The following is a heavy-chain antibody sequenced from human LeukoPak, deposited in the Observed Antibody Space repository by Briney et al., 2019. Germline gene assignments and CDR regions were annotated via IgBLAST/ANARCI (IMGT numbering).Heavy chain of an antibody. CDR3: VRDRCSSTSCHDSPNWFDP. CDR1: GFTFSSYS. J-gene: IGHJ5*02. Sequence: GGSLRLSFAASGFTFSSYSMNWVRQAPGKGLEWVSSISSSSSYIYYADSVKGRFTISRDNAKNSLYLQMNSLRAEDTALYYCVRDRCSSTSCHDSPNWFDPWGQGTLVTVSS. CDR2: ISSSSSYI. D-gene: IGHD2-2*01. V-gene: IGHV3-21*04.